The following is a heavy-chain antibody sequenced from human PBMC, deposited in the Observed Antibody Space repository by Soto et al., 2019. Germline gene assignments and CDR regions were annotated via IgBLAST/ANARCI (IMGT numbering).Heavy chain of an antibody. Sequence: ASVKVSCKASGYTFTSYAMHWMRQAPGQRLEWMGWINSGNGNTKYSQEFQGRVTITRDTSASTAYMELSSLRSEDTAVYYCASLGIVGGTVQGGDAWGQGTTVTVSS. D-gene: IGHD2-21*02. CDR1: GYTFTSYA. CDR3: ASLGIVGGTVQGGDA. CDR2: INSGNGNT. J-gene: IGHJ6*02. V-gene: IGHV1-3*03.